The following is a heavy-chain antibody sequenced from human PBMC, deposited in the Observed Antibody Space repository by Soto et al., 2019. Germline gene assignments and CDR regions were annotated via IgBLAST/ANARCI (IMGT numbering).Heavy chain of an antibody. Sequence: TLSLTCTVSGGSISSGGYYWSWIRQHPGKGLEWIGYIYYSGSTYYNPSLKSRVTISVDTSKNQFSLKLSSVAAADTALYYCARVYRPIVGYNWFDPWGQGTLVTVSS. CDR1: GGSISSGGYY. J-gene: IGHJ5*02. CDR2: IYYSGST. CDR3: ARVYRPIVGYNWFDP. V-gene: IGHV4-31*03. D-gene: IGHD1-26*01.